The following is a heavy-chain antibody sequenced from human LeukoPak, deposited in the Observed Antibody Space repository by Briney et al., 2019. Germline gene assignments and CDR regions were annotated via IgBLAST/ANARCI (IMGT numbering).Heavy chain of an antibody. CDR1: GFTFSSYA. CDR3: ASGTKVVFDY. J-gene: IGHJ4*02. Sequence: RAGGCLRLSCAASGFTFSSYAMSWVRQAPGEGRGWVSAISGSGGSTYYADSVKGRFTISRHNSKNTLYLQMNSPSAEDTAVYSCASGTKVVFDYCGQGTLVTVSS. CDR2: ISGSGGST. D-gene: IGHD2-2*01. V-gene: IGHV3-23*01.